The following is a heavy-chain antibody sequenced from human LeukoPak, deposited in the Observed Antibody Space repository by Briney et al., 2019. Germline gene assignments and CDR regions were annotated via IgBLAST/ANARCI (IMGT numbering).Heavy chain of an antibody. J-gene: IGHJ3*02. CDR3: ARVMFRYNWNDGDNAFDI. Sequence: ASVKVSCKASGGTFSSYAISWVRQAPGQGLEWMGGIIPIFGTANYAQKFQGRVTITADESTSTAYMELSSLRSEDTAVYYCARVMFRYNWNDGDNAFDIWGQGTMVTVSS. CDR1: GGTFSSYA. D-gene: IGHD1-1*01. V-gene: IGHV1-69*13. CDR2: IIPIFGTA.